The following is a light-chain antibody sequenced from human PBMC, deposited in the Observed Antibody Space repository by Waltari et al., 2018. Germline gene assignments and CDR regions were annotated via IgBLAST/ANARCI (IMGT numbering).Light chain of an antibody. V-gene: IGLV2-11*01. CDR1: SSDVGDYNY. CDR3: CSYAGRYTFDVV. Sequence: QSALTQPRSVSGSPGPSVTISCTGTSSDVGDYNYVSSYQQHPDKAPKLMIYDVTKRPSGVPDRFAGSKSGNTASLTISGIQAEDEADYYCCSYAGRYTFDVVFGGGTKLTVL. J-gene: IGLJ2*01. CDR2: DVT.